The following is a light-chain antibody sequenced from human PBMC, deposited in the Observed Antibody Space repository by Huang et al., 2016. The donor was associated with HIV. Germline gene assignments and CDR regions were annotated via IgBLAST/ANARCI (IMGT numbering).Light chain of an antibody. J-gene: IGKJ1*01. V-gene: IGKV2-28*01. CDR3: MQALQTPRT. CDR2: LGS. Sequence: DIVMTQSPLSLPVTPGETASISCRSSQSLLHSKGYKYLAWYLQKPGQSPRFLIYLGSHRASWVPDRFSGSASGTDFTLKISRVEAEDVGVYYCMQALQTPRTFGQGTKVEIK. CDR1: QSLLHSKGYKY.